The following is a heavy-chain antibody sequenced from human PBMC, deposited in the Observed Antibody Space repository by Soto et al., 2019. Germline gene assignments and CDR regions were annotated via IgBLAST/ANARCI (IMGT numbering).Heavy chain of an antibody. CDR2: ISGSGGST. CDR3: AKVVFYDILTGYYGQFDY. D-gene: IGHD3-9*01. Sequence: LRLSCAASGFTFSSYAMSWARQAPGKGLEWVSAISGSGGSTYYADSVKGRFTISRDNSKNTLFLQMNSLRAEDTAVYYCAKVVFYDILTGYYGQFDYWGQGTLVTVSS. CDR1: GFTFSSYA. V-gene: IGHV3-23*01. J-gene: IGHJ4*02.